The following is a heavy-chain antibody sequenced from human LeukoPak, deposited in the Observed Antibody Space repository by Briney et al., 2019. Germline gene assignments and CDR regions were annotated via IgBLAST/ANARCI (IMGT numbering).Heavy chain of an antibody. D-gene: IGHD2/OR15-2a*01. V-gene: IGHV1-8*01. CDR3: ARVKNVFGAAPYYYYGMDV. Sequence: ASVKVPCKASGYTFTSYDINWVRQATGQGLEWMGWMNPNSGNTGYAQKFQGRVTMTRNTSISTAYMELSSLRSEDTAVYYCARVKNVFGAAPYYYYGMDVWGQGTTVTVSS. J-gene: IGHJ6*02. CDR1: GYTFTSYD. CDR2: MNPNSGNT.